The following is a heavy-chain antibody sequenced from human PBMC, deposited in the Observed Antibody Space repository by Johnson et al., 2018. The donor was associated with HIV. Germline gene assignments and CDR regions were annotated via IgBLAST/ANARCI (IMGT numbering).Heavy chain of an antibody. CDR1: GFTLDDYA. CDR2: ISWNGGKT. CDR3: AKDRELLELSHAFDS. V-gene: IGHV3-9*01. D-gene: IGHD1-7*01. J-gene: IGHJ3*02. Sequence: VQLVESGGGLVQPGRSLRLSCAASGFTLDDYAMHWVRQAPGKGLEWVSSISWNGGKTAYADSVKGRFTISRDNAKNSLYLQMISLRAEDTALYYCAKDRELLELSHAFDSWGQGTMVTVSS.